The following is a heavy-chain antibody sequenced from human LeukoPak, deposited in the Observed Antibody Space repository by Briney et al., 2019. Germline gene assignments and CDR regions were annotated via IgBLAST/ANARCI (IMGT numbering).Heavy chain of an antibody. D-gene: IGHD3-9*01. CDR2: IIPIFGTA. CDR3: ATLRPKLRYFDWSMGYYGMDV. Sequence: SAKVSCKASGGTFSSYAISWVRQAPGQGLEWMGGIIPIFGTANYAQKFQGRVTITADESTSTAYMELSSLRSEDTAVYYCATLRPKLRYFDWSMGYYGMDVWGKGTTVTVSS. CDR1: GGTFSSYA. J-gene: IGHJ6*04. V-gene: IGHV1-69*13.